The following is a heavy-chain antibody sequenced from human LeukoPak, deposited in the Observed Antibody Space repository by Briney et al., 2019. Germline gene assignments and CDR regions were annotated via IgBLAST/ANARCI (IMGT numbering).Heavy chain of an antibody. J-gene: IGHJ3*02. CDR1: GGSISSSSYY. CDR2: IYYSGST. Sequence: PSETLSLTCTVSGGSISSSSYYWGWIRQPPGKGLEWIGSIYYSGSTYYNRSLKSRVTISVDTSKNQFYLKLSSVTAADTAVYYCARAKSRTMIVSAFFDIWGQGTMVTVSS. CDR3: ARAKSRTMIVSAFFDI. V-gene: IGHV4-39*01. D-gene: IGHD3-22*01.